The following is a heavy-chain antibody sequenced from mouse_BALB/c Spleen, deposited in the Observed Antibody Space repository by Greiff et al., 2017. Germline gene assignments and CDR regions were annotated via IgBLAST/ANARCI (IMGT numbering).Heavy chain of an antibody. CDR3: ARGLSTTRNYAMDY. Sequence: VQLQESGPGLVAPSQSLSITCTVSGFSLTSYGVHWVRQPPGKGLEWLGVIWAGGSTNYNSALMSRLSISKDNSKSQVFLKMNSLQTDDTAMYYCARGLSTTRNYAMDYWGQGTSVTVSS. CDR2: IWAGGST. J-gene: IGHJ4*01. V-gene: IGHV2-9*02. CDR1: GFSLTSYG. D-gene: IGHD1-1*01.